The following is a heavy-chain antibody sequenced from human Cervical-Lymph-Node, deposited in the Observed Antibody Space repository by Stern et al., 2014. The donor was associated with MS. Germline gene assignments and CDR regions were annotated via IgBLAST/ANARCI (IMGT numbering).Heavy chain of an antibody. CDR2: ISYSGNT. J-gene: IGHJ4*02. CDR1: GGSIRSYY. D-gene: IGHD3-9*01. Sequence: QVQLQESGPGLVKPSETLSLTCSVSGGSIRSYYWSWIRQPPGKGLEWIGYISYSGNTNYNPSLKSRVTISVDTSKNQFSLKLSPVTAADTAVYYCARATDILTGHYPYYFDYWGQGTLVTVSS. V-gene: IGHV4-59*01. CDR3: ARATDILTGHYPYYFDY.